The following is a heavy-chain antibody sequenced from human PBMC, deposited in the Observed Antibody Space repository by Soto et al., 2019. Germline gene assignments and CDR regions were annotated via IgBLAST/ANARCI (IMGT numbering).Heavy chain of an antibody. D-gene: IGHD3-3*01. J-gene: IGHJ6*02. V-gene: IGHV3-53*01. CDR3: ASPQGLTDKFWSGYYFGMDV. CDR2: IYSGGST. Sequence: EVQLVESGGGLIQPGGSLRLSCAASEFTVSSNYMSWVRQAPGKGLEWVSVIYSGGSTYYADSVKGRFTISRDNSKNTLYLQMNSLRAEDTAVYYFASPQGLTDKFWSGYYFGMDVWGQGTTVTVSS. CDR1: EFTVSSNY.